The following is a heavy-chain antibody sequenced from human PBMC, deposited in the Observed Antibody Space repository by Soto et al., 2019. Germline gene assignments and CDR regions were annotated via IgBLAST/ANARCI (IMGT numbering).Heavy chain of an antibody. CDR3: TTLTDFDY. CDR2: IKSKTDGGQT. CDR1: RFSLSNAW. J-gene: IGHJ4*02. Sequence: GRSLRLSCAACRFSLSNAWGSWCRQAPGKGLEWVRRIKSKTDGGQTDYAAAVKGRFTISRDDSKNTLYLQMNSLKTEDTAVYYCTTLTDFDYWGQGTLVTVSS. D-gene: IGHD4-4*01. V-gene: IGHV3-15*01.